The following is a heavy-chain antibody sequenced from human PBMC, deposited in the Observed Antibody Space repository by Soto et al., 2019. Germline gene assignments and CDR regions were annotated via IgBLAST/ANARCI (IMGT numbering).Heavy chain of an antibody. CDR2: ISYGGIT. J-gene: IGHJ4*02. CDR1: GGSISSGSYY. D-gene: IGHD6-13*01. CDR3: VRRSSSWYYFDY. V-gene: IGHV4-39*01. Sequence: SETLSLTCTVSGGSISSGSYYWGWIRQPPGKGLEWIGSISYGGITYYSPSLKSRVTISVDTSSNQFSLKLSSVTAADTAVYYCVRRSSSWYYFDYWGQGPLVTVSS.